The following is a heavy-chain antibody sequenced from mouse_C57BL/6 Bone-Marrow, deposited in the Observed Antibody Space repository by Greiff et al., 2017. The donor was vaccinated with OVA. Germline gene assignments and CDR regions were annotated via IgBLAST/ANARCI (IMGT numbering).Heavy chain of an antibody. J-gene: IGHJ4*01. Sequence: EVKVEESGGGLVQPGESLKLSCESNEYEFPSHDMSWVRKTPEKRLELVAAINSDGGSTYYPDTMERRFIISRDNTKKTLYLQMSSLRSEDTALYYCASYYDYDDYAMDYWGQGTSVTVSS. CDR3: ASYYDYDDYAMDY. V-gene: IGHV5-2*03. D-gene: IGHD2-4*01. CDR2: INSDGGST. CDR1: EYEFPSHD.